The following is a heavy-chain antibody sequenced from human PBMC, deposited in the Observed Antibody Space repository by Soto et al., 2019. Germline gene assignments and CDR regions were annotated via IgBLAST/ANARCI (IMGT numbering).Heavy chain of an antibody. CDR1: GDSIRSGNFY. J-gene: IGHJ4*02. D-gene: IGHD6-25*01. Sequence: QVQLQESGPGLVEPSETLSLTCTVSGDSIRSGNFYWGWIRQHPGKGLEWIGFIYHSGNAYYNPSLESRLTISIDTSKNQFSLKLTSLTAADTATYFCARVDSSSTAATGFGYWGQGALVTVSS. CDR3: ARVDSSSTAATGFGY. CDR2: IYHSGNA. V-gene: IGHV4-31*03.